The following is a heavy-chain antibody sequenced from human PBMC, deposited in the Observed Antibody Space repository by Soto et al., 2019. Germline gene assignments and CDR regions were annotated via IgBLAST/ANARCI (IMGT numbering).Heavy chain of an antibody. CDR2: VNIRGDNT. V-gene: IGHV3-23*01. CDR3: AKDRYCTGDNCYSECDL. J-gene: IGHJ5*02. D-gene: IGHD2-15*01. Sequence: EVQLLESGGGLVQPGGSLRLSCAASGFTFSNYAMSWVRQTPGQGLEWVSTVNIRGDNTHYADSVKGRFTISRDNSRSTLYLQMSGLRAEDTAVFYCAKDRYCTGDNCYSECDLWGQGTLVTVSS. CDR1: GFTFSNYA.